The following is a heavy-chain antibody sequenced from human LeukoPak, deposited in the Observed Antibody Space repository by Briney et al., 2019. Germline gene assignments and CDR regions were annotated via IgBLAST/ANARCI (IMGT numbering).Heavy chain of an antibody. CDR2: MNPNSGNT. CDR1: GYTFTSYD. CDR3: ARDRIETYYDILTGYYSSDY. D-gene: IGHD3-9*01. J-gene: IGHJ4*02. Sequence: ASVKVSCKASGYTFTSYDINWLRQATGQGLEWMGWMNPNSGNTGYAQKFQGRVTMTRNASISTAYMELSSLRSEDTAVYYCARDRIETYYDILTGYYSSDYWGQGTLVTVSS. V-gene: IGHV1-8*01.